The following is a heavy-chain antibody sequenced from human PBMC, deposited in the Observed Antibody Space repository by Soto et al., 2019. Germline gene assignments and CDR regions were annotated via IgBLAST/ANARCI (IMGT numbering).Heavy chain of an antibody. CDR3: AREPMVRAAYGFDI. J-gene: IGHJ3*02. CDR1: GYTFTGHY. CDR2: INPNSVGT. Sequence: ASVKVSCKASGYTFTGHYMHWVRQAPGQGLEWMGWINPNSVGTNYAQKLQGRVTMTRDTSISTAYMELSRLRSDDTAVYYCAREPMVRAAYGFDIWGQGTMVTVSS. V-gene: IGHV1-2*02. D-gene: IGHD3-10*01.